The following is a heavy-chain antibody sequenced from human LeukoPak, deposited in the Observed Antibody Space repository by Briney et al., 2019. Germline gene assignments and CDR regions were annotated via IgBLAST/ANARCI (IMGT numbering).Heavy chain of an antibody. J-gene: IGHJ4*02. CDR1: GFTFSSYS. D-gene: IGHD6-13*01. CDR2: ISSSSSYI. V-gene: IGHV3-21*01. CDR3: AIVGYSIAAAGYAAY. Sequence: KTGGSLRLSCAASGFTFSSYSMNWVRQAPGKGLEWVSSISSSSSYIYYADSVKGRFTISRDNAKNSLYLQMNSLRAEDTAVYYCAIVGYSIAAAGYAAYWGQGTLVTVSS.